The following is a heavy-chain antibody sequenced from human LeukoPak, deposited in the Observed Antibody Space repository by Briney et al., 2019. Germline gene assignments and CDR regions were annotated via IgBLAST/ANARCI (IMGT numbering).Heavy chain of an antibody. V-gene: IGHV3-30*02. CDR1: GFTFSSYG. D-gene: IGHD6-6*01. Sequence: PGGSLRLSCAASGFTFSSYGMHWVRQAPGKGLEWAAFIRYDGSNKYYADSVKGRFTISRDNSKNTLYLQMNSLRAEDTAVYYCARDRVRGSSSGLDYWGQGTLVTVSS. J-gene: IGHJ4*02. CDR2: IRYDGSNK. CDR3: ARDRVRGSSSGLDY.